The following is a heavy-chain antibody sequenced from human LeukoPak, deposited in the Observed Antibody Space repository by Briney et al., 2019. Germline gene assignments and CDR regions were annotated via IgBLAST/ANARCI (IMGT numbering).Heavy chain of an antibody. V-gene: IGHV3-64*01. Sequence: GRSLRLSCAASGFTFSSYAMHWVRQAPGKGLEYVSAISSNGGSTYYANSVKGRFTISRDNSKNTLYLQMGSLRAEDMAVYYCARSPYRPYYYYYGMDVWGQGTTVTVSS. CDR2: ISSNGGST. CDR3: ARSPYRPYYYYYGMDV. CDR1: GFTFSSYA. J-gene: IGHJ6*02.